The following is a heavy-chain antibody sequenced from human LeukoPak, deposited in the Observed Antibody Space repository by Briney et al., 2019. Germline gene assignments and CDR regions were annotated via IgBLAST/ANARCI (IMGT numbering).Heavy chain of an antibody. D-gene: IGHD3-3*01. J-gene: IGHJ5*02. V-gene: IGHV4-59*01. CDR2: IYYSGST. CDR1: GFSFNTYS. CDR3: ARGSVFSGWFDP. Sequence: GSLRLSCTTSGFSFNTYSMSWVRQAPGKGLEWIGYIYYSGSTNYNPSLKSRVTISVDTSKNQFSLKLSSVTAADTAVYYCARGSVFSGWFDPWGQGTLVTVSS.